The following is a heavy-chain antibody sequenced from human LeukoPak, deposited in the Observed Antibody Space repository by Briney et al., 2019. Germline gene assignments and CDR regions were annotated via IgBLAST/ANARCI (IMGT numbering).Heavy chain of an antibody. D-gene: IGHD2-15*01. CDR1: GFSFSAFW. CDR2: INPAGSET. J-gene: IGHJ4*02. Sequence: GRSMRLSCAASGFSFSAFWMTWVSQPRGRGWEWVANINPAGSETYYVDPVKGRFSISRDNAKNLDYLQMNSLRAEDTAVYHCARFGYVAAVDVWGQGTPVTVSS. V-gene: IGHV3-7*01. CDR3: ARFGYVAAVDV.